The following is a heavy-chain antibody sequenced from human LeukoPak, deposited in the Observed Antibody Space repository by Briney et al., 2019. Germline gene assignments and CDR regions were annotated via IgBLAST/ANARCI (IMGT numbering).Heavy chain of an antibody. CDR2: ISSISSTI. Sequence: GGSLRLSCAASGFSVSSNYMSWVRQAPGKGLEWVSHISSISSTIYYADSVKGRFTISRDNAKNSLYLQMNSLRAEDTAVYYCARDRSLIMVLRYFDYWGQGTLVTVSS. J-gene: IGHJ4*02. CDR3: ARDRSLIMVLRYFDY. D-gene: IGHD3-10*01. V-gene: IGHV3-48*01. CDR1: GFSVSSNY.